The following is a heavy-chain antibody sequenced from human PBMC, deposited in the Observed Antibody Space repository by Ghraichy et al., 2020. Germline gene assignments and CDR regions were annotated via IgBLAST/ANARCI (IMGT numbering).Heavy chain of an antibody. Sequence: ASVKVSCKASGYTFTGYYMHWVRQAPGQGLEWMGWINPNSGGTNYAQKFQGRVTMTRDTSISTAYMELSRLRSDDTAVYYCARDLTTTDAFDIWGQGTMVTVSS. CDR3: ARDLTTTDAFDI. J-gene: IGHJ3*02. D-gene: IGHD1-1*01. V-gene: IGHV1-2*02. CDR2: INPNSGGT. CDR1: GYTFTGYY.